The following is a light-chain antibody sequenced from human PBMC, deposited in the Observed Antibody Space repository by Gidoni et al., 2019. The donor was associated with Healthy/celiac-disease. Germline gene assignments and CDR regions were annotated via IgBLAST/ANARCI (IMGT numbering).Light chain of an antibody. J-gene: IGKJ2*01. V-gene: IGKV1-33*01. Sequence: DIQMTQSPSSLSASVGDRVTITCQASQDISNYLNWYQQNPGKAPKLLIYDASNLETGVPSRFSGSGAGTDFTVHISSLQPEDIETYYCQQYDNLPYTFGQGTKLEIK. CDR2: DAS. CDR3: QQYDNLPYT. CDR1: QDISNY.